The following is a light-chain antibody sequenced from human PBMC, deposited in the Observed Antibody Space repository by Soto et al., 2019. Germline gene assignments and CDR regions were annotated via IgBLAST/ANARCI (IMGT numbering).Light chain of an antibody. CDR2: WAS. V-gene: IGKV4-1*01. J-gene: IGKJ1*01. CDR3: HQYYTTPVT. CDR1: QTVLHGSNY. Sequence: DIVMTQSPDSLAVSLGERATINCKSSQTVLHGSNYLAWYQQKPRQPPKLLIYWASTRESGVPDRFSGSGSATDFTLTISSLQAEDVAVYYCHQYYTTPVTFGQGTKVEIK.